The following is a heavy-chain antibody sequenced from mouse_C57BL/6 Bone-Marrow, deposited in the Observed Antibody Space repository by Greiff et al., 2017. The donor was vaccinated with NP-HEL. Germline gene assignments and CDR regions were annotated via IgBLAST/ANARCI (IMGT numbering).Heavy chain of an antibody. CDR2: INPYNGDT. Sequence: EVKLMESGPELVKPGDSVKISCKASGYSFTGYFMNWVMQSHGKSLEWIGRINPYNGDTFYNQKFKGKATLTVDKSSSTAHMELRSLTSEDSAVYYCASSGAFAYWGQGTLVTVSA. J-gene: IGHJ3*01. V-gene: IGHV1-20*01. CDR3: ASSGAFAY. CDR1: GYSFTGYF. D-gene: IGHD1-3*01.